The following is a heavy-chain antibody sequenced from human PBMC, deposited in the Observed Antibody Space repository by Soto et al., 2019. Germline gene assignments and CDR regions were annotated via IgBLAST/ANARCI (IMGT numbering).Heavy chain of an antibody. CDR3: ARGSILDY. Sequence: GGSLRLSCAASGFTFSNYYMSWIRQAPGTGLEWVAHINFSKSYTNYADAVKGRFTIARDNAKSSLYLQMNSLSADDTAVYYCARGSILDYWGPGTLVTVSS. D-gene: IGHD3-3*01. J-gene: IGHJ4*02. CDR2: INFSKSYT. CDR1: GFTFSNYY. V-gene: IGHV3-11*06.